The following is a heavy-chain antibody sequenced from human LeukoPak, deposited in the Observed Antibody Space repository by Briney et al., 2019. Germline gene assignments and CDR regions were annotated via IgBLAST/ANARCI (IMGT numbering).Heavy chain of an antibody. Sequence: GGSLRLSCVGSGCTLSSYWMNWGRQAPGKGLELVANRNPDANGGRSVNSVKGRFTTSRDNAKNSVFLQMNSLRVEDTAVYYCLGSGYGSSWGQGTRVTVSS. V-gene: IGHV3-7*05. CDR2: RNPDANGG. J-gene: IGHJ5*02. CDR1: GCTLSSYW. D-gene: IGHD6-19*01. CDR3: LGSGYGSS.